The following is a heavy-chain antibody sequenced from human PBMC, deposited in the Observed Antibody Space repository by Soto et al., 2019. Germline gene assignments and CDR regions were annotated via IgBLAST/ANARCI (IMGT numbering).Heavy chain of an antibody. D-gene: IGHD3-3*01. CDR2: ISYDGSNK. V-gene: IGHV3-30*18. J-gene: IGHJ1*01. CDR1: GFTFSSYG. CDR3: AKDALEWLLYEAEYFQH. Sequence: GGSLRLSCAASGFTFSSYGMHWVRQAPGKGLEWVAVISYDGSNKYYADSVKGRFTISRDNSKNTLYLQMNSLRAEDTAVYYCAKDALEWLLYEAEYFQHWGQGTLVTVSS.